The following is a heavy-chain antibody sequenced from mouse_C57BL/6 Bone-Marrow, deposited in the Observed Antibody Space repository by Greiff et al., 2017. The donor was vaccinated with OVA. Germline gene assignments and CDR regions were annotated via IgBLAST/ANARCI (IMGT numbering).Heavy chain of an antibody. J-gene: IGHJ2*01. CDR2: IDPSDSYT. D-gene: IGHD2-3*01. Sequence: QVQLQQSGAELVRPGTSVKLSCKASGYTFTSYWMHWVKQRPGQGLEWIGVIDPSDSYTNYNQKFKGKATLTVDTSSSTAYMQLSSLTSEDSAVYYCARWGWGWGQGTTLTVSS. CDR3: ARWGWG. V-gene: IGHV1-59*01. CDR1: GYTFTSYW.